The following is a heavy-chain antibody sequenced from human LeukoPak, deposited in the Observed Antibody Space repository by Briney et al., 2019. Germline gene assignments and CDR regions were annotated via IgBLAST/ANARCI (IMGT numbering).Heavy chain of an antibody. CDR2: ISSSSSTI. CDR3: ASLPDAPMGASDAFDI. CDR1: GFTFSSYS. V-gene: IGHV3-48*04. Sequence: GGSLRLSCAASGFTFSSYSMNWVRQAPGKGLEWVSYISSSSSTIYYADSVKGRFTISRDNAKNSLYLQMNSLRAEDTAVYYCASLPDAPMGASDAFDIWGQGTMVTVSS. D-gene: IGHD1-14*01. J-gene: IGHJ3*02.